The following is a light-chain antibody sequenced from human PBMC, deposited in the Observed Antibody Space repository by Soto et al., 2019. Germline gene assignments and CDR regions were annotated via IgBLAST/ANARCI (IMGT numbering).Light chain of an antibody. CDR2: KAS. V-gene: IGKV1-5*03. Sequence: DIQMTQSPSTLSASVGDRVTITCRASQSVSRWLAWYQQKPGKAPKLLIYKASTVESGVPSRFSGSGSGTEFTIAISSLQPDDSATYYCQQYNDNWTFGQGTKVEIK. CDR1: QSVSRW. J-gene: IGKJ1*01. CDR3: QQYNDNWT.